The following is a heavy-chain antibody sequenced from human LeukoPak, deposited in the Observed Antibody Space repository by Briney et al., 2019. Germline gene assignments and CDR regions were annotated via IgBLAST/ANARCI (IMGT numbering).Heavy chain of an antibody. CDR3: ARRGEAARLGALDI. CDR1: GFTFSSYS. Sequence: PGGSLRLSCAASGFTFSSYSMNWVRQAPGKGLEWVSYISSSSSTIYYADSVKGRFTISRDNAKNSLYLQMNSLRAEDTAVYYCARRGEAARLGALDIWGQGTMVTVSS. J-gene: IGHJ3*02. D-gene: IGHD6-6*01. CDR2: ISSSSSTI. V-gene: IGHV3-48*01.